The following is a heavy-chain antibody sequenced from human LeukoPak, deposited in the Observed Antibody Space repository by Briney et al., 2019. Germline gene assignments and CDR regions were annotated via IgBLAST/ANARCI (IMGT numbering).Heavy chain of an antibody. Sequence: ASVKVSCKASGYIFTDHFFHWVRQAPGQGPEWMGWIRPTDGATKVAQKFQGRVTLTRDTSISTVYMEMSGLRFDDTAMYCARGRYRYSHDYWGQGTLVTVSS. CDR2: IRPTDGAT. V-gene: IGHV1-2*02. D-gene: IGHD1-26*01. CDR3: RGRYRYSHDY. J-gene: IGHJ4*02. CDR1: GYIFTDHF.